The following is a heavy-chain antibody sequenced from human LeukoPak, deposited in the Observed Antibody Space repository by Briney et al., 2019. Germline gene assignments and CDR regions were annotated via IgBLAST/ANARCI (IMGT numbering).Heavy chain of an antibody. CDR3: ALGLVTDY. J-gene: IGHJ4*02. D-gene: IGHD3-9*01. CDR1: GFTFSSYG. CDR2: ISYDGSNK. V-gene: IGHV3-30*03. Sequence: HPGRSLRLSCAASGFTFSSYGMHWVRQAPGKGLEWVAVISYDGSNKYYADSVKGRFTISRDNSKNTLYLQMNSLRVEDTAVYYCALGLVTDYWGQGTLVTVSS.